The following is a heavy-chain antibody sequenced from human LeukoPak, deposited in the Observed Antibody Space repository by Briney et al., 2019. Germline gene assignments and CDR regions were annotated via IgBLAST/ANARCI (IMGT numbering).Heavy chain of an antibody. Sequence: PGGSLRLSCAASGFTFSNYAMSWVRQAPGKGLEWVSAITGRGGSTYYADSVKGRFTISRDNSKNTLYLQMNSLRAEDTAIYYCARSSNYDFWSGFDYWGQGTLVTVSS. J-gene: IGHJ4*02. CDR1: GFTFSNYA. CDR2: ITGRGGST. D-gene: IGHD3-3*01. CDR3: ARSSNYDFWSGFDY. V-gene: IGHV3-23*01.